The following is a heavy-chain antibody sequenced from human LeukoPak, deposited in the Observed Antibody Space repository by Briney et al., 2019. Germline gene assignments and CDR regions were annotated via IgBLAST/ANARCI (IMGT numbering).Heavy chain of an antibody. CDR2: IFYSGNT. CDR3: ARQIAVVEPTDPNWFDS. J-gene: IGHJ5*01. CDR1: GGSISSSSYY. D-gene: IGHD2-21*01. Sequence: PSETLSLTCTVSGGSISSSSYYWGWIRQPPGKGLEWIGSIFYSGNTYYTPSLKSRVTMSLDTSKNQFSLSLTSVTAADTAVYYCARQIAVVEPTDPNWFDSWGQGTLVTVS. V-gene: IGHV4-39*07.